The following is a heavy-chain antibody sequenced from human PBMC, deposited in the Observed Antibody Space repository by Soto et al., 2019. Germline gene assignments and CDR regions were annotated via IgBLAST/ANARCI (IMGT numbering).Heavy chain of an antibody. D-gene: IGHD3-22*01. Sequence: QVQLQESGPGLVKPSGTLSLTCAVSGGSMSSSNWWSWVRQPAGKGLEWIGEIYHSGSTNYNPSLKSRVTISVDKSKNQFSLKLSTVTAADTAVYYCARYLYDSSGYYRFDYWGQGTLVTVSS. CDR1: GGSMSSSNW. CDR3: ARYLYDSSGYYRFDY. V-gene: IGHV4-4*02. J-gene: IGHJ4*02. CDR2: IYHSGST.